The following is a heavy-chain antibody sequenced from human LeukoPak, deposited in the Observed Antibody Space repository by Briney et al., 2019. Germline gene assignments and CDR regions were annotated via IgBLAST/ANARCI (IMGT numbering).Heavy chain of an antibody. CDR2: IIGSSGST. J-gene: IGHJ4*02. Sequence: PGGPLRLSCVASGFSFNNYAMNWVRQAPGKGLEWVSLIIGSSGSTFYADSVKGRFTISRDKSKNTLYLQMNSLRAEDTAVYYCAKGAYDYIEIAYFDYWGQGSLVTVSS. CDR1: GFSFNNYA. CDR3: AKGAYDYIEIAYFDY. D-gene: IGHD5-12*01. V-gene: IGHV3-23*01.